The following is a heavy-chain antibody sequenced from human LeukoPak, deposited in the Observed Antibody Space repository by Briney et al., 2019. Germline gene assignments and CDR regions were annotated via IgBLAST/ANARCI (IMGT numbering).Heavy chain of an antibody. CDR3: AKVVVAATHAFDI. D-gene: IGHD2-15*01. CDR1: GYSFTSYW. Sequence: GESLKISCKGSGYSFTSYWISWVRQMPGKGLEWMGIIYPGDSDTRYSPSFQGQVTISADKSISTAYLQWSSLKASDTAMYYCAKVVVAATHAFDIWGQGTMVTVSS. J-gene: IGHJ3*02. V-gene: IGHV5-51*01. CDR2: IYPGDSDT.